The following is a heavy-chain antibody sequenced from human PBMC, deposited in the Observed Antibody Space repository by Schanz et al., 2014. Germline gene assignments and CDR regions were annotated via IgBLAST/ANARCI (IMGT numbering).Heavy chain of an antibody. Sequence: QVQLQESGPGLVKPSETLSLTCTVSGGSIRGYYCSWIRQPPGKGLEWIGYVHSSGSTNYNSSLKRRVTISVDPSKTQFSLKLSSVPAADTAVYYCARHLPGGYNNHGWFDPWGQGTLVTVSS. CDR1: GGSIRGYY. V-gene: IGHV4-59*08. CDR2: VHSSGST. D-gene: IGHD4-4*01. CDR3: ARHLPGGYNNHGWFDP. J-gene: IGHJ5*02.